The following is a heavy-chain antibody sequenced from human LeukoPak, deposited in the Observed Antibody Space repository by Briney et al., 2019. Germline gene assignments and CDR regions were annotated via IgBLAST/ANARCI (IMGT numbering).Heavy chain of an antibody. D-gene: IGHD5-12*01. Sequence: PGGSLRLSCAASGFTLSNYGMHWVRQAPGKGLEWVAIIFYDGNTKYYADSVRGRFTISRDNSKNTLCLQMNSLRAEDTALYFCAQDRYNGYLAQWGQGTLVTVSS. J-gene: IGHJ4*02. V-gene: IGHV3-33*06. CDR2: IFYDGNTK. CDR3: AQDRYNGYLAQ. CDR1: GFTLSNYG.